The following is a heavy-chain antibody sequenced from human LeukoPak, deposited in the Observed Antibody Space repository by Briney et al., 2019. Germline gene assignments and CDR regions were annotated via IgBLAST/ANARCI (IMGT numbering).Heavy chain of an antibody. CDR2: IYYSGST. CDR1: GYSISSGYY. CDR3: ARDLPLRSMDV. Sequence: PSETLSLTCAVSGYSISSGYYWSWIRQPPGKGLEWIGYIYYSGSTYYNPSLKSRVTISVDTSKNQFSLKLSSVTAADTAVYYCARDLPLRSMDVWGKGTTVTVSS. D-gene: IGHD4/OR15-4a*01. V-gene: IGHV4-30-4*08. J-gene: IGHJ6*03.